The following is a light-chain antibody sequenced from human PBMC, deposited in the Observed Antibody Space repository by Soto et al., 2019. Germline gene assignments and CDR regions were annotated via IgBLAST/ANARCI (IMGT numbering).Light chain of an antibody. CDR1: SSNIGAGYD. CDR2: GNS. V-gene: IGLV1-40*01. Sequence: QSVLTQPPSVSGAPGQRVTISCTGSSSNIGAGYDVHWYKQLPGTAPKLLIYGNSNRPSGVPDRFSGSKSVTSASLAITGLEAEDEADYYCQSYDSSLSVVFGGGTKLTVL. CDR3: QSYDSSLSVV. J-gene: IGLJ2*01.